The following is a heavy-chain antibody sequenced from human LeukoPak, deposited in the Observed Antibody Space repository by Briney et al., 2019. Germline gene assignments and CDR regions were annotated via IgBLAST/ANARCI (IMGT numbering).Heavy chain of an antibody. V-gene: IGHV3-23*01. CDR1: GFTFSSYA. CDR2: INDNGADT. D-gene: IGHD3-16*01. CDR3: AKGLRTGVGPYMGYHYYMDV. Sequence: GGSLRLSCAASGFTFSSYAMSWVRQAPGKGLKWVSTINDNGADTYYADSVKGRFTISRDNSYNTVSLQVSSLRDEDTGVYYCAKGLRTGVGPYMGYHYYMDVWGKGATVTVSS. J-gene: IGHJ6*03.